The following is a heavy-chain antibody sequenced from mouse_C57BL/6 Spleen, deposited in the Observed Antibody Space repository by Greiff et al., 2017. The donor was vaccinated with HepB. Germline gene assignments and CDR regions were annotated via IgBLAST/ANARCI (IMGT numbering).Heavy chain of an antibody. V-gene: IGHV5-4*01. CDR2: ISDGGSYT. Sequence: EVQLVESGGGLVKPGGSLKLSCAASGFTFSSYAMSWVRQTPEKRLEWVATISDGGSYTYYPDNVKGRFTISRDNAKNNLYLQMSHLKSEDTAMYYGARDWDNGDYAMDYWGQGTSVTVSS. D-gene: IGHD4-1*01. CDR3: ARDWDNGDYAMDY. J-gene: IGHJ4*01. CDR1: GFTFSSYA.